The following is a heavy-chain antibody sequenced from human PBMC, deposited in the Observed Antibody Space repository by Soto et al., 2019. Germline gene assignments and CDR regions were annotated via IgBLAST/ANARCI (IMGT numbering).Heavy chain of an antibody. Sequence: QVQLQESGPGLVKPSETLSLTCTVSGGSISSYYWSWIRQPPGKGLEWIGYIYYSGSTNYNPSLKSRVTISVDTSKNQFSLKLSSVTAADTAVYYCARLHDWNDVFVDYWGQGTLDTVSS. D-gene: IGHD1-1*01. J-gene: IGHJ4*02. CDR2: IYYSGST. V-gene: IGHV4-59*08. CDR1: GGSISSYY. CDR3: ARLHDWNDVFVDY.